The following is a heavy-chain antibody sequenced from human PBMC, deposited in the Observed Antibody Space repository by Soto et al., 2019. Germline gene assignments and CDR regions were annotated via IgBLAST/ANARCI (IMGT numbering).Heavy chain of an antibody. Sequence: GASVKVSCKASGGTFSSYTISWVRQAPGQGLEWMGRIIPILGIANYAQKFQGRVTITADKSTSTAYMELSSLRSEDTAVYYCARASGWYNWFDPWGQGTLVTVSS. CDR2: IIPILGIA. CDR3: ARASGWYNWFDP. CDR1: GGTFSSYT. J-gene: IGHJ5*02. V-gene: IGHV1-69*02. D-gene: IGHD6-19*01.